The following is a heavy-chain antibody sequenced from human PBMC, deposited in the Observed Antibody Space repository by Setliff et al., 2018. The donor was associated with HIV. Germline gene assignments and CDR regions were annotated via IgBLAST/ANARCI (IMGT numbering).Heavy chain of an antibody. D-gene: IGHD3-22*01. V-gene: IGHV1-8*02. CDR2: MNPNSGNT. CDR1: GYTFSSYD. CDR3: ARARRYSYDRGGRNHYYIDV. J-gene: IGHJ6*03. Sequence: ASVKVSCKASGYTFSSYDINWVRQATGQGLEWRGWMNPNSGNTGYAQKFQGRVTMTRDTSISTAYMELNNLKFEDTAVYYCARARRYSYDRGGRNHYYIDVWGNGTTVTVSS.